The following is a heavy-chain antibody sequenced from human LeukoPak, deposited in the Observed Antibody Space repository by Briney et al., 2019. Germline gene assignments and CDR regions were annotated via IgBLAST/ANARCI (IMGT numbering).Heavy chain of an antibody. V-gene: IGHV3-7*01. CDR2: INQDGSEK. CDR3: ARGGTFVSDY. Sequence: PGGSLRLSCAASGFTFSRSWMSWVRQAPGKGLEWVANINQDGSEKYYVDSIKGRFTVSRDNARNSLYLQMDSLRAEDTAVYYCARGGTFVSDYWGQGTLVTVSS. J-gene: IGHJ4*02. D-gene: IGHD1-1*01. CDR1: GFTFSRSW.